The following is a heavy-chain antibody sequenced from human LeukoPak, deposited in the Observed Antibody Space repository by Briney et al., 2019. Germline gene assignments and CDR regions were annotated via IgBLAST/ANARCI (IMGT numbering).Heavy chain of an antibody. V-gene: IGHV4-59*08. CDR3: ASLFYSGYDFYFDY. J-gene: IGHJ4*02. CDR1: GGSISSYY. D-gene: IGHD5-12*01. Sequence: SETLSLTCTVSGGSISSYYWSWIRQPPGKGLEWIGYIYYSGSTNYNPSLKSRVTISVDTSKNQFSLKLSSVTAADTAVYHCASLFYSGYDFYFDYWGQGTLVTVSS. CDR2: IYYSGST.